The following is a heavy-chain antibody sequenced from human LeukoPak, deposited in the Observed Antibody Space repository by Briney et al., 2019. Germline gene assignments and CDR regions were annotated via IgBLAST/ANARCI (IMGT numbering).Heavy chain of an antibody. CDR3: AGQRCSSTSCYSWFDP. J-gene: IGHJ5*02. CDR2: VFYTGST. CDR1: GGSISSYY. Sequence: SETLSLTCTVSGGSISSYYWSWIRQPPGKGLEWIGYVFYTGSTNYNPSLKSRVTVSVDTSKNQFSLKLTSVTAADTAVYYCAGQRCSSTSCYSWFDPWSQGTLVTVSS. V-gene: IGHV4-59*08. D-gene: IGHD2-2*01.